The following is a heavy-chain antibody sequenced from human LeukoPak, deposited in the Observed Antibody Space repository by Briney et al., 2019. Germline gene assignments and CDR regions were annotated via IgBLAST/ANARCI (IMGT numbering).Heavy chain of an antibody. J-gene: IGHJ6*04. Sequence: GGSLRLSCAASGFTFSDYYMSWIRQAPGGGLEWVSYISSSVSTIYYADSVKGRFTISRDNAKNALYLQMNSLRAEDTAVYYCAELGITMIGGVWGKGTTVTISS. CDR3: AELGITMIGGV. V-gene: IGHV3-11*04. D-gene: IGHD3-10*02. CDR2: ISSSVSTI. CDR1: GFTFSDYY.